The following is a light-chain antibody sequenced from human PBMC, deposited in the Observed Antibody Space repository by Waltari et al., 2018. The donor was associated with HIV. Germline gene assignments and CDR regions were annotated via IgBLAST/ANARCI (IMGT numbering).Light chain of an antibody. CDR2: AKS. Sequence: QSLLTQPPSVSATPGQRITISCTGNKSNIGAGHDVHWYRQLPGTAPRLLIFAKSNRPSGVPDRISGSKSTASASLSITGLQAEDEGYYYCQSSDIRLHGLWVFGGVTKVTVL. J-gene: IGLJ3*02. CDR3: QSSDIRLHGLWV. V-gene: IGLV1-40*01. CDR1: KSNIGAGHD.